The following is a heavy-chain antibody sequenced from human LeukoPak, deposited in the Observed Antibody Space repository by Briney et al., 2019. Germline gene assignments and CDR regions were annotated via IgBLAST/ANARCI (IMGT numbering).Heavy chain of an antibody. CDR1: GFTFSSYA. Sequence: PGGPLRLSCAASGFTFSSYAMSWVRKGPAKELQWVAAISGRGDRTYYGDSMKGRTTISRDNSKNTLYLQMNSLRADDTAIYYCAKENYYDSSGYPETWGQGILVTVSS. CDR2: ISGRGDRT. J-gene: IGHJ5*02. CDR3: AKENYYDSSGYPET. D-gene: IGHD3-22*01. V-gene: IGHV3-23*01.